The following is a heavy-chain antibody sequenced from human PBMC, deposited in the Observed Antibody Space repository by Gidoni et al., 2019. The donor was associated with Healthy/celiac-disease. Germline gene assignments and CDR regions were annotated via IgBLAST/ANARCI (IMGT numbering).Heavy chain of an antibody. CDR1: GFTFSSYA. CDR3: ARLGSGYDSSGYNQGFLDY. CDR2: ISYDGSNK. D-gene: IGHD3-22*01. J-gene: IGHJ4*02. V-gene: IGHV3-30-3*01. Sequence: QVQLVESGGGVVQPGRSLRLSCAASGFTFSSYAMHWVRQAPGKGLEWVAVISYDGSNKYYADSVKGRFTISRDNSKNTLYLQMNSLRAEDTAVYYCARLGSGYDSSGYNQGFLDYWGQGTLVTVSS.